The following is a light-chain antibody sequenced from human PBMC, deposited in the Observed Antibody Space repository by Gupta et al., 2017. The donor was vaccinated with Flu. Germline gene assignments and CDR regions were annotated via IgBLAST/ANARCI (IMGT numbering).Light chain of an antibody. CDR3: HHHRYSPWT. CDR2: NAA. J-gene: IGKJ1*01. V-gene: IGKV3-20*01. Sequence: FLEWYQQKPGQAPRLLIYNAASRAAGIPGRFSGSGSGTEFTLTISKLEPDDFAVYYCHHHRYSPWTFGQGTKV. CDR1: F.